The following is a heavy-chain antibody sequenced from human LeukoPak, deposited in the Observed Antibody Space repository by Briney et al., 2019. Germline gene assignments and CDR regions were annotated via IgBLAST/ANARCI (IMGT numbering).Heavy chain of an antibody. CDR2: ISGRGGST. V-gene: IGHV3-23*01. Sequence: GGSLRLSCAASGFTFSSYAMTWVRQAPGKGLEWVSTISGRGGSTYYADSVKGRFTISRDNSKNTVYLQMNSLRDEDAAVYYCARDWPAEWEQLPDYDAVDIWGQGTMVTVSS. D-gene: IGHD1-26*01. J-gene: IGHJ3*02. CDR1: GFTFSSYA. CDR3: ARDWPAEWEQLPDYDAVDI.